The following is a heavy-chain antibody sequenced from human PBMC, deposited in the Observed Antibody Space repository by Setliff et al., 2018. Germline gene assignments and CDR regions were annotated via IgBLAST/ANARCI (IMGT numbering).Heavy chain of an antibody. CDR3: AYDSSGYYPGY. Sequence: GASVKVSCKASGHTFITFGISWVRQAPGQGLEWMGRISAYSDDTKYAEKFQGRVTMTMDTSTGTAYMELRSLRSDDTAVYICAYDSSGYYPGYWGQGTLVTVSS. D-gene: IGHD3-22*01. V-gene: IGHV1-18*01. CDR2: ISAYSDDT. J-gene: IGHJ4*02. CDR1: GHTFITFG.